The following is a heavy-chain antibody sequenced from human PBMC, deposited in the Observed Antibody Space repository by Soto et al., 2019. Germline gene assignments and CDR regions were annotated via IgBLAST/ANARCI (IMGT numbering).Heavy chain of an antibody. V-gene: IGHV1-2*02. Sequence: SVKVSCKASGYTFTGYYIHWVRLAPGQGLEWMGWINPNRGGTKFAQQFQGRVSMTRDTSISTAYMELSRLRSDDAAVYYCARGYSSDGYSYGPDYWAQGTLVTVSS. CDR3: ARGYSSDGYSYGPDY. CDR1: GYTFTGYY. J-gene: IGHJ4*01. D-gene: IGHD5-18*01. CDR2: INPNRGGT.